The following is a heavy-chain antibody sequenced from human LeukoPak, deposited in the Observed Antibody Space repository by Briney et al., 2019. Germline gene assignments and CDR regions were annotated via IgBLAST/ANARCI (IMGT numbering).Heavy chain of an antibody. D-gene: IGHD6-13*01. V-gene: IGHV3-21*01. CDR2: ISSSSSYI. CDR1: GFTFSSYA. Sequence: GGSLRLSCAASGFTFSSYAMSWVRQAPGKGLEWVSSISSSSSYIYYADSVKGRFTISRDNAKNSLYLQMNSLRAEDTAVYYCAREWAAAGPYYFDYWGQGTLVTVSS. J-gene: IGHJ4*02. CDR3: AREWAAAGPYYFDY.